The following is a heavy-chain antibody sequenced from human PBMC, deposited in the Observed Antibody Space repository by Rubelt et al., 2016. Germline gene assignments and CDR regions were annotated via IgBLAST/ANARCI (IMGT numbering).Heavy chain of an antibody. CDR2: ISGTGNTT. D-gene: IGHD3-9*01. Sequence: VDSKFILAHYAMSWVRQVPGKGLEWVSGISGTGNTTFYADSVKGRFTISRDNSKNTLYLQMNSLRAEDTAVYYCARGGILTGYYRFDYWGQGTLVTVSS. J-gene: IGHJ4*02. CDR3: ARGGILTGYYRFDY. V-gene: IGHV3-23*01. CDR1: KFILAHYA.